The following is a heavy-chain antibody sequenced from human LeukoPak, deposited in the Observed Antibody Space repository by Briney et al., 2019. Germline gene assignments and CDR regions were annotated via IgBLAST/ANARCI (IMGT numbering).Heavy chain of an antibody. CDR3: ARDIHSVAFDI. V-gene: IGHV3-7*01. CDR1: GFTFSNYW. Sequence: GGSLRLSCAASGFTFSNYWMSWVRQAPGKGLEWVANIKQDGSGKYYVDSVKGRFTISKDNAQNSLYLQMNSLRAEDTAVYYCARDIHSVAFDIWGQGTMVTVSS. J-gene: IGHJ3*02. CDR2: IKQDGSGK.